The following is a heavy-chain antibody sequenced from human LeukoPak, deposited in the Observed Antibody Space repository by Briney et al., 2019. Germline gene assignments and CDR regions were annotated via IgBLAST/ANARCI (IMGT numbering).Heavy chain of an antibody. J-gene: IGHJ6*03. CDR3: ARGITSGYDIYYYYYYYMDV. V-gene: IGHV1-2*02. CDR2: INPNSGGT. CDR1: GYTFTGYY. Sequence: GASVKVSCKASGYTFTGYYMHWVRQAPGQGLEWMGWINPNSGGTNYAQKFQGRVTMTRDTSISTAYMELSRLRSDDTAVYYCARGITSGYDIYYYYYYYMDVWGKGTTVTVSS. D-gene: IGHD5-12*01.